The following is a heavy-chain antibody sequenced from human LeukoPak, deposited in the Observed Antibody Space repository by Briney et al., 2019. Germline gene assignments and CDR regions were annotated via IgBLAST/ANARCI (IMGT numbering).Heavy chain of an antibody. J-gene: IGHJ4*02. V-gene: IGHV3-23*01. Sequence: GGSLRLSCAASRFTFSSYGMSWVRQAPGKGLEWVSAISGSGGSTYYADSVKGRFTISRDNSKNTLYLQMNSLRAEDTAVYYCAILDDYGDPFRYWGQGTLVTVSS. CDR3: AILDDYGDPFRY. CDR2: ISGSGGST. D-gene: IGHD4-17*01. CDR1: RFTFSSYG.